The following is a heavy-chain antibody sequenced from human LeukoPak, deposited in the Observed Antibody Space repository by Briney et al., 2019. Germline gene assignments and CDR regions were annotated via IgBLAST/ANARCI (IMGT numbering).Heavy chain of an antibody. CDR3: TAREDYGDYDD. Sequence: GSLRLSCAASGFTFSSYSMNWVRQAPGKGLEWVGRIKSKTDGGTTDYAAPVKGRFTISRDDSKNTLYLQMNSLKTEDTAVYYCTAREDYGDYDDWGQGTLVTVSS. CDR2: IKSKTDGGTT. V-gene: IGHV3-15*07. D-gene: IGHD4-17*01. J-gene: IGHJ4*02. CDR1: GFTFSSYS.